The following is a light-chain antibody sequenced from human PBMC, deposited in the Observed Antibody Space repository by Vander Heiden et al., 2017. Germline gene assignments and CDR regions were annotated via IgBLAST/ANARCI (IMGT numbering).Light chain of an antibody. V-gene: IGLV1-40*01. J-gene: IGLJ2*01. Sequence: QSVLTQPPSVSGAQGQGVITACTGTTSNIGANYDIPWYQQLPGTAPKLLIYGNFNRPSGVPDRFSGSKSGTSASLAITGLQAEDEADYYCQSYDNRLHVVFGGGTKLTVL. CDR1: TSNIGANYD. CDR2: GNF. CDR3: QSYDNRLHVV.